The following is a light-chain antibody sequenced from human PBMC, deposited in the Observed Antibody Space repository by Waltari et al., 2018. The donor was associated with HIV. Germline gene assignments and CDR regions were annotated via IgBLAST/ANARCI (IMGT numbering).Light chain of an antibody. V-gene: IGLV3-25*03. CDR3: QSADSSGTHWV. J-gene: IGLJ3*02. CDR1: ALPTRY. Sequence: SSELTPPPSVSVSPGQTARTTCPGAALPTRYAYWYWQKPGQAPLLVIYKDNERPSGIPERFSGSSSGTTVTLTISGVQAEDEADYYCQSADSSGTHWVFGGGTKLTVL. CDR2: KDN.